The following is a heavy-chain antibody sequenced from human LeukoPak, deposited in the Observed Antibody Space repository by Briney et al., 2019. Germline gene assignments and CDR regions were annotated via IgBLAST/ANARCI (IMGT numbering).Heavy chain of an antibody. CDR3: ARDRTSSRLGYFDL. J-gene: IGHJ2*01. V-gene: IGHV3-21*01. Sequence: GGSLRLSCAASGFTFSSYSMNWVRQAPGKGLEWVSSISSSSSYIYYVDSVKGRFTISRDNAKNSLYLQMNSLRAEDTAVYYCARDRTSSRLGYFDLWGRGTLVTVSS. D-gene: IGHD2-2*01. CDR2: ISSSSSYI. CDR1: GFTFSSYS.